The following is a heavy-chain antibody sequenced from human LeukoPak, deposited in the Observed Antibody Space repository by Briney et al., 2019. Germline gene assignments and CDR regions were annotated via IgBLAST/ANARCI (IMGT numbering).Heavy chain of an antibody. J-gene: IGHJ4*02. CDR1: GGTFSSYA. Sequence: SVKVSCKASGGTFSSYAISWVRQAPGQGLEWMGGLIPIFGTANYAQKFQGRVTITADESTSTAYMELSSLRSEDTAVYYCARAIYGDYLLHFDYWGQGTLVTVSS. CDR2: LIPIFGTA. D-gene: IGHD4-17*01. V-gene: IGHV1-69*13. CDR3: ARAIYGDYLLHFDY.